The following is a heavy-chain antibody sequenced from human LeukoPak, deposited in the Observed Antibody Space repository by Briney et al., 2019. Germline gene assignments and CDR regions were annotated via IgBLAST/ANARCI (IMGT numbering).Heavy chain of an antibody. CDR1: GYTFTSYA. Sequence: ASVKVSCKASGYTFTSYAMHWVRQAAGQRLEWMGWINAGNGNTKYSQKFQGRVTITRDTSASTAYMELSSLRSEDTAVYYCAREGGPTAMADYWGQGTLVTVSS. D-gene: IGHD5-18*01. J-gene: IGHJ4*02. CDR3: AREGGPTAMADY. V-gene: IGHV1-3*01. CDR2: INAGNGNT.